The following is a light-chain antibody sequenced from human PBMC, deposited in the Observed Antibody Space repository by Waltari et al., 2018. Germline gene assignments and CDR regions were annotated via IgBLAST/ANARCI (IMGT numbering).Light chain of an antibody. J-gene: IGLJ7*01. CDR2: ENT. Sequence: QSVLTQPPSVSAAPGQRVTISCSGGSSNIGNNYVSWYRQFPGTAPKLHTYENTGRPSAIPGRFSGSKSGTSAALDITGLQAWDEADYYCGTWDSSLSGAVFGGGTHLTVL. V-gene: IGLV1-51*02. CDR1: SSNIGNNY. CDR3: GTWDSSLSGAV.